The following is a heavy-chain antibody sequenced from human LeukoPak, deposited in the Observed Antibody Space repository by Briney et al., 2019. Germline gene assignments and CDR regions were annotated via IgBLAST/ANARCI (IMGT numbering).Heavy chain of an antibody. CDR1: GGSFSGYY. J-gene: IGHJ5*02. CDR2: INHSGST. D-gene: IGHD1-26*01. Sequence: SETLSLTCAVYGGSFSGYYWSWIRQPPGKGLEWIGEINHSGSTNYNPSLKSRVTISVDTSKNQFSLKLSSVTAADTAVYYCASKNLSGLGREWELLTPWFDPWGQGTLVTVSS. CDR3: ASKNLSGLGREWELLTPWFDP. V-gene: IGHV4-34*01.